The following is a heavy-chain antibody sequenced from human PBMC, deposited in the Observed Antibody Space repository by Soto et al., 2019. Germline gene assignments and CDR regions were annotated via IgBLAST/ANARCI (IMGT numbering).Heavy chain of an antibody. D-gene: IGHD3-10*01. CDR3: AKQRADYGSGADTFYFDS. J-gene: IGHJ4*02. V-gene: IGHV3-23*01. CDR2: LSGSGGTT. Sequence: EVQLLESGGGLVQPGGSLRLSCTVSGVTFSNYAMNWVRQAPGKGLEWVSSLSGSGGTTYYAGSVKGRFIISRDNSKNTLYLLMNSLIAEDTALYYCAKQRADYGSGADTFYFDSWGQGALVTVSS. CDR1: GVTFSNYA.